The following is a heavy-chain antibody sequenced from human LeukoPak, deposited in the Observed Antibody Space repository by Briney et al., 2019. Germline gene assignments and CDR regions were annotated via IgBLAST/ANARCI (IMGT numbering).Heavy chain of an antibody. CDR3: ARALSSSWYGNWFDP. J-gene: IGHJ5*02. CDR2: MNPNSGNT. V-gene: IGHV1-8*01. Sequence: ASVKVSCKASGYTFTSYDINWVRQATGRGLEWMGWMNPNSGNTGYAQKFQGRVTMTRNTSISTAYMELSSLRSEDTAVYYCARALSSSWYGNWFDPWGQGTLVTVSS. CDR1: GYTFTSYD. D-gene: IGHD6-13*01.